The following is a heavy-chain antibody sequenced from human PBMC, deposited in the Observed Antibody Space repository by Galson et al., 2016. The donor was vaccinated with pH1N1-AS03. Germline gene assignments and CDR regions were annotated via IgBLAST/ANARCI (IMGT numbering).Heavy chain of an antibody. CDR1: GFTFSTFA. CDR3: APYGSGRPDRAFHY. CDR2: VSGSGTST. V-gene: IGHV3-23*01. Sequence: SLRLSCAASGFTFSTFAISWLRQAPGKGLEWVACVSGSGTSTYYADSLLGRFPVARDNSKNSLYLHVNNVRAEDTAIYYCAPYGSGRPDRAFHYWGLGTLVTVSS. J-gene: IGHJ4*02. D-gene: IGHD3-10*01.